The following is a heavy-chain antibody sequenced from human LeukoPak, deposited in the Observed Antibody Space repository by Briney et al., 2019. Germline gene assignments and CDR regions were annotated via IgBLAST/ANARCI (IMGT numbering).Heavy chain of an antibody. Sequence: ASVKVSCKAPGYTFTSYGISWVRQAPGQGLEWMGWISAYNGNTNYAQKLQGRVTMTTDTSTSTAYMELRSLRSDDTAVYYCARTCGPLGYCSSTSYWFDPWGQGTLVTVSS. CDR3: ARTCGPLGYCSSTSYWFDP. D-gene: IGHD2-2*01. CDR2: ISAYNGNT. J-gene: IGHJ5*02. CDR1: GYTFTSYG. V-gene: IGHV1-18*01.